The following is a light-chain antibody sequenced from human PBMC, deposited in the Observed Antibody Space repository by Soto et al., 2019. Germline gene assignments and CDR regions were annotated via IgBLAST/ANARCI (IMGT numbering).Light chain of an antibody. V-gene: IGKV3-15*01. J-gene: IGKJ2*01. Sequence: EIVMTQSPATLSVSPGERATLSCRASQSVSSNLAWYQQKPGQAPRLLIYGASTRATGIPARFSGSGSGTEFTLTFSSLQSEDFAVYYCQQYNNWPMYTFGQGT. CDR3: QQYNNWPMYT. CDR2: GAS. CDR1: QSVSSN.